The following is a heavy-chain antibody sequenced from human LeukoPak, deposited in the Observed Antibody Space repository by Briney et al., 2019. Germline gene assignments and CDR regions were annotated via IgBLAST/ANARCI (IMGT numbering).Heavy chain of an antibody. CDR3: ARAPRIAAAGTWWFDP. Sequence: ASVKVSCKASGYTFTSYGISWVRQAPGQGLEWMGWISAYNGNTNYAQKVQGRVTMTTDTSTSTAYMEVRSLRSDDTAVYYCARAPRIAAAGTWWFDPWGQGTLVTVSS. CDR2: ISAYNGNT. V-gene: IGHV1-18*01. J-gene: IGHJ5*02. CDR1: GYTFTSYG. D-gene: IGHD6-13*01.